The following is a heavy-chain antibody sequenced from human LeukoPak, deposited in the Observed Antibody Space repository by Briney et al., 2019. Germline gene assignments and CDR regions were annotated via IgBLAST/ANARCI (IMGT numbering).Heavy chain of an antibody. J-gene: IGHJ4*02. CDR1: GFTFSSQA. CDR3: ATSHPSSWYSY. V-gene: IGHV3-23*01. CDR2: IGTSASIT. D-gene: IGHD6-13*01. Sequence: GGARRLSCAASGFTFSSQAMSWVRQAPGKGLEWVSVIGTSASITYYADSVKGRFTISRDNSKNTVYLQMNSLRAEDTAVYYCATSHPSSWYSYWGQGTLVSVST.